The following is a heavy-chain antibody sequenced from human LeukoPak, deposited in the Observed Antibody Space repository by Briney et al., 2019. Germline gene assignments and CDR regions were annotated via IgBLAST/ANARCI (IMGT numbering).Heavy chain of an antibody. Sequence: GGSLRLSCAASGFTFRSYGMSWVRQAPGKGLEWVSAISGSGGSPLYADSVKGRFTISTDSSRNTVYLQMNSLRAEDTAVYYCAKGHYFDGRSYYPFDYWGQGTLVTVSS. J-gene: IGHJ4*02. CDR3: AKGHYFDGRSYYPFDY. CDR2: ISGSGGSP. V-gene: IGHV3-23*01. CDR1: GFTFRSYG. D-gene: IGHD3-22*01.